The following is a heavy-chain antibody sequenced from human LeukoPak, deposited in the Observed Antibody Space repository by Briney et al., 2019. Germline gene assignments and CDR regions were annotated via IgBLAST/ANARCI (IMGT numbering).Heavy chain of an antibody. J-gene: IGHJ4*02. CDR2: ISASSANT. Sequence: GRSLRLSCAASGFTFNTYAMNWVSQAPGKGLEWVSDISASSANTHYADSVKGRFTISRDNSKNTLYLQMNSLRAEDTAVYYCAKARITVTGTFDYWGQGTLVTVSS. CDR3: AKARITVTGTFDY. V-gene: IGHV3-23*01. D-gene: IGHD6-19*01. CDR1: GFTFNTYA.